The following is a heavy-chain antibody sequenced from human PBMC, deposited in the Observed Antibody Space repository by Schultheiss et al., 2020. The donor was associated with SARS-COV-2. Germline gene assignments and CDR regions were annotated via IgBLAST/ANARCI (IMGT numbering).Heavy chain of an antibody. V-gene: IGHV4-34*01. CDR3: ARAAVFNTMFLAANWFDP. Sequence: SETLSLTCAVYGGSFSGYYWSWIRQPPGKGLEWIGYIYYSGSTNYNPSLKSRVTISVDTSKNQFSLKLSSVTAADTAVYYCARAAVFNTMFLAANWFDPWGQGTLVTVSS. D-gene: IGHD3-10*02. CDR2: IYYSGST. J-gene: IGHJ5*02. CDR1: GGSFSGYY.